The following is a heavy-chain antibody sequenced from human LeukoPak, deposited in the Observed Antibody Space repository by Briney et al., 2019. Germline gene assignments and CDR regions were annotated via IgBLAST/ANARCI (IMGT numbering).Heavy chain of an antibody. D-gene: IGHD2-2*01. CDR3: AGTLRYCSSTSCPPNDP. J-gene: IGHJ5*02. CDR2: INHSGST. V-gene: IGHV4-34*01. CDR1: GGSFSGYY. Sequence: PSETLSLTCAVYGGSFSGYYWSWIRQPPGKGLEWIGEINHSGSTNYNPSLKSRVTISVYTSKNQFSLKLSSVTAADTAVYYCAGTLRYCSSTSCPPNDPWGQGTLVTVSS.